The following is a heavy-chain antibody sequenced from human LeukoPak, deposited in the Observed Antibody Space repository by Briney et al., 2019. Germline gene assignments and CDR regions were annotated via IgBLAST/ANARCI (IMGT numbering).Heavy chain of an antibody. J-gene: IGHJ6*02. V-gene: IGHV4-59*01. D-gene: IGHD4/OR15-4a*01. Sequence: SETLSLTCTVSGGSISYYSWSWIRPSPGKGLEWIGYVYYSGTTNYNPSLKSRVTISVDTSKNQFSLQLRSVTAADTAVYYGAREDPQTRVPEGMDVWGQGTTVTVSS. CDR3: AREDPQTRVPEGMDV. CDR1: GGSISYYS. CDR2: VYYSGTT.